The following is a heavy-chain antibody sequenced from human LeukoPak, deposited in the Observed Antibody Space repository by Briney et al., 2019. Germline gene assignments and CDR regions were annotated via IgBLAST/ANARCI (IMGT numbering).Heavy chain of an antibody. Sequence: PSETLSLTCTVSGGSISSSSYYWGWIRQPPGKGLEWIGSIYYSGSTYYNPSLKSRVTISVDTSKNQFSLKLSSVTAADTAVYYCARGKSTAVAAALAYNWFDPWGQGTLVTVSS. CDR1: GGSISSSSYY. CDR3: ARGKSTAVAAALAYNWFDP. CDR2: IYYSGST. D-gene: IGHD6-19*01. J-gene: IGHJ5*02. V-gene: IGHV4-39*07.